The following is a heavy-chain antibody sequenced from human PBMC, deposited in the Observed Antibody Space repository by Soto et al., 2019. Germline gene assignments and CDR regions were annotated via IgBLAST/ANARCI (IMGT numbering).Heavy chain of an antibody. CDR2: ISYTGST. D-gene: IGHD2-15*01. J-gene: IGHJ6*02. CDR1: GDSIRSYY. V-gene: IGHV4-59*01. Sequence: PXETLSLTCTVSGDSIRSYYWSGMRQPPGKGLEWIGYISYTGSTHYNPSLKSRVTISADTSKNQFSLKLSSVTTADTALYYCAREGVAAPYYYYGMDVWGQGSTVTVSS. CDR3: AREGVAAPYYYYGMDV.